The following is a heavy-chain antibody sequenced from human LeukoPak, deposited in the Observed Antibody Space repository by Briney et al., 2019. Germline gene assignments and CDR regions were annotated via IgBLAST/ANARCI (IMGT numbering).Heavy chain of an antibody. D-gene: IGHD3-10*01. CDR1: GYTFTSYY. CDR3: ARSDNMERTRTLWFGESFNWFDP. V-gene: IGHV1-46*01. Sequence: ASVKVSCKASGYTFTSYYMHWVRQAPGQGLEWMGIINPSGGSTSYAQKFQGRVTMTRDTSTSTVYMELSSLRSEDTAVYYCARSDNMERTRTLWFGESFNWFDPWGQGTLVTVSS. CDR2: INPSGGST. J-gene: IGHJ5*02.